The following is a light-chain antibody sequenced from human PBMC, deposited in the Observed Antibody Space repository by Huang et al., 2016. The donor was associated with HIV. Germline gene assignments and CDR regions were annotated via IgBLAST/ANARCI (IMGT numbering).Light chain of an antibody. CDR2: DAS. J-gene: IGKJ2*01. CDR1: QDINNY. Sequence: DIQMTQSPSSLSASVGDRVTITCQASQDINNYLNWYQHKPGKAPKFPIYDASNLETGVPSRFSGSGSGTDFTLTISSLQPEDIATYYCQQYENLPYTFGQGTKLEIK. V-gene: IGKV1-33*01. CDR3: QQYENLPYT.